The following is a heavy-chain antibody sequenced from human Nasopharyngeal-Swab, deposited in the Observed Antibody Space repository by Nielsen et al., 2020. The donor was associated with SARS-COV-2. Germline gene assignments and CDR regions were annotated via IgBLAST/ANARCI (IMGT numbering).Heavy chain of an antibody. CDR1: GGTFINSC. J-gene: IGHJ5*02. CDR2: IIPVFGTP. V-gene: IGHV1-69*13. CDR3: AKVRTNYGMGLNGALDP. D-gene: IGHD4-17*01. Sequence: SVKVSCKSSGGTFINSCFIWVRQDPGQGLEWMGGIIPVFGTPLYAQKFQGRVTISADESTTTTYMELSSLRSQDTAVYYCAKVRTNYGMGLNGALDPWGQGTLVTVSS.